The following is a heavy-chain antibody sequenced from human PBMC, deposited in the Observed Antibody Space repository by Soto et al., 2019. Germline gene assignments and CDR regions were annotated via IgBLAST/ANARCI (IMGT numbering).Heavy chain of an antibody. J-gene: IGHJ4*02. D-gene: IGHD1-26*01. CDR1: GFDFTYYA. CDR2: MSSDGSKI. Sequence: QVQLVESGGGAVQPGESLRLSCVASGFDFTYYAMHWVRQAPGKGLESVAVMSSDGSKIHHTDSVKGRFTISRDNSKNTLYLQMNSLRKEDTAVYLCAKDEGVGGTLGLIDYWGQGTLVSVSS. CDR3: AKDEGVGGTLGLIDY. V-gene: IGHV3-30*18.